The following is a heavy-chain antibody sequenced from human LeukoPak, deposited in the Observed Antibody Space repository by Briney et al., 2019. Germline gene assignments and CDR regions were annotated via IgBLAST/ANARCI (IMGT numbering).Heavy chain of an antibody. V-gene: IGHV1-2*02. CDR1: GYTFTGYY. D-gene: IGHD4-17*01. Sequence: ASVNVSCAASGYTFTGYYIDWVRQAPGQGLEWMGWINSDSGGTNYAQTFQGGGTMTSDTSTSTAYMELSSLRPHDTGFYYCARDTSTMTTPYFDYWGQGTLVTVPS. J-gene: IGHJ4*02. CDR2: INSDSGGT. CDR3: ARDTSTMTTPYFDY.